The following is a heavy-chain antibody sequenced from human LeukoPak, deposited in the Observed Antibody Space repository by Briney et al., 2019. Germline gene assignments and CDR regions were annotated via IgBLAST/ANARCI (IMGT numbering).Heavy chain of an antibody. CDR2: ISTSSSYI. D-gene: IGHD3-3*01. CDR1: RFTFSSHS. V-gene: IGHV3-21*01. J-gene: IGHJ4*02. CDR3: ARIPRRVVDY. Sequence: PEGSLRLSCAASRFTFSSHSMKCVRQAPGKGLECVSSISTSSSYIYYAHSVKSRLTISSDNATISLYRQMNNLRAEDTDVYYCARIPRRVVDYWGQGTLVTVSS.